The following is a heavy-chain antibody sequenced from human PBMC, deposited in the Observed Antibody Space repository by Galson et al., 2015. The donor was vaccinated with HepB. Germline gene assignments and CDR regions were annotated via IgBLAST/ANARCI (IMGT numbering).Heavy chain of an antibody. J-gene: IGHJ6*02. D-gene: IGHD5-18*01. CDR1: GFTFSSYG. Sequence: SLRLSCAASGFTFSSYGMHWVRQAPGKGLEWVAVIWYDGSNKYYADSVKGRFTISRDNSKNTLYLQMNSLRAEDTAVYYCARPTVDTATLTYYYYGMDVWGQGTTVTVSS. CDR2: IWYDGSNK. CDR3: ARPTVDTATLTYYYYGMDV. V-gene: IGHV3-33*01.